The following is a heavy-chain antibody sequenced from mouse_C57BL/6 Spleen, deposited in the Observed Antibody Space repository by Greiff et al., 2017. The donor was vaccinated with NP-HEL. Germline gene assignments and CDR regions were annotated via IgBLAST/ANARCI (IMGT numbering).Heavy chain of an antibody. Sequence: EVQLQQSGPELVKPGASVKIPCKASGYTFTDYNMDWVKQSHGKSLEWIGDINPNNGGTIYNQKFKGKATLTVDKSSSTAYMELRSLTSEDTAVYYCARRGIYYYGSSYEGYYFDYWGQGTTLTVSS. CDR1: GYTFTDYN. V-gene: IGHV1-18*01. CDR2: INPNNGGT. CDR3: ARRGIYYYGSSYEGYYFDY. J-gene: IGHJ2*01. D-gene: IGHD1-1*01.